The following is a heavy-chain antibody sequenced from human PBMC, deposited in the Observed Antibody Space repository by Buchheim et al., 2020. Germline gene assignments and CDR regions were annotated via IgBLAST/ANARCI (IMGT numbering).Heavy chain of an antibody. CDR1: GGSMSSNY. D-gene: IGHD5-24*01. J-gene: IGHJ4*02. Sequence: QMQLQESGPGLVKPSETLSLTCTVSGGSMSSNYWSWIRQPPGKGLEWIGYIWYSGSTNYSPSLRSRVTISVDTSKSKLRRELSSVTAADTAVYYCARGDGWHYCWGPGTL. V-gene: IGHV4-59*01. CDR3: ARGDGWHYC. CDR2: IWYSGST.